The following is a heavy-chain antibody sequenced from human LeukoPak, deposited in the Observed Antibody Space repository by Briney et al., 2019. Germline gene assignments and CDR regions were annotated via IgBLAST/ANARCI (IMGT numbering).Heavy chain of an antibody. D-gene: IGHD3-10*01. V-gene: IGHV3-23*01. J-gene: IGHJ4*02. CDR2: IRERGGGT. Sequence: GGSLRLSCVVPGITVSNYDMSWVRQAPGKGLEWVSGIRERGGGTNYADSVKGRFTTSRDNSMNTVYLQMNSLRAEDTAVYFCAKRGIVIRGVLIMGFHKAAYYFDYWGQGILVTVSS. CDR1: GITVSNYD. CDR3: AKRGIVIRGVLIMGFHKAAYYFDY.